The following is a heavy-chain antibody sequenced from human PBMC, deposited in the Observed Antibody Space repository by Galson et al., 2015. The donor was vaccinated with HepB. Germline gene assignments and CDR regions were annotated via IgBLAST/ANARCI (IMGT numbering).Heavy chain of an antibody. CDR3: ARDEAAYYYGSGSSLNWFDP. CDR1: GYTFTSYA. J-gene: IGHJ5*01. CDR2: INTNTGNP. Sequence: SVKVSCKASGYTFTSYAMNWVRQAPGQGLEWMGWINTNTGNPTYAQGFTGRFVFSLDTSVSTAYLQISSLKAEDTAVYYCARDEAAYYYGSGSSLNWFDPWGQGTLVTVSS. D-gene: IGHD3-10*01. V-gene: IGHV7-4-1*02.